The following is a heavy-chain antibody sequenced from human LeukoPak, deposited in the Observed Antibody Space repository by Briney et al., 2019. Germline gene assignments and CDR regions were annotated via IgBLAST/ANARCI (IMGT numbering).Heavy chain of an antibody. CDR1: GYTFTSYD. V-gene: IGHV1-8*03. D-gene: IGHD6-13*01. CDR2: MNPNSGNT. CDR3: ARGVVAAAGTYYYYYYMDV. Sequence: ASVKVSCKASGYTFTSYDINWVRQATGQGLEWMGWMNPNSGNTGYAQKFQDRVTITRNTSISTAYMELSSLRSEDTAVYYCARGVVAAAGTYYYYYYMDVWGKGTTVTVSS. J-gene: IGHJ6*03.